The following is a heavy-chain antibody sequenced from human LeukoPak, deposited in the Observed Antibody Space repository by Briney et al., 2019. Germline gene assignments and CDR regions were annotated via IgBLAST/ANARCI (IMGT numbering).Heavy chain of an antibody. V-gene: IGHV3-23*01. D-gene: IGHD3-3*01. Sequence: TGGSLRLPCAASGFTFSSYAMSWVRQAPGKGLEWVSAISGSGGSTYYADSVKGRFTISRDNSKNTLYLQMNSLRAEDTAVYYCAKDRISFWSGPKAFDYWGQGTLVTVSS. J-gene: IGHJ4*02. CDR2: ISGSGGST. CDR3: AKDRISFWSGPKAFDY. CDR1: GFTFSSYA.